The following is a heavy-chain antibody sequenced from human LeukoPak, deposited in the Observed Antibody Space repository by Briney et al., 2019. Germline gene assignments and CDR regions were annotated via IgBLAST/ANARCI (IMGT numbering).Heavy chain of an antibody. J-gene: IGHJ4*02. CDR2: ISGSGGST. D-gene: IGHD5-12*01. CDR3: AKGPLRFHTHQVC. V-gene: IGHV3-23*01. CDR1: GFTFSSYA. Sequence: GGSLGLSCAASGFTFSSYAMSWVRQAPGKGLEWVSAISGSGGSTYYADSVKGRFTISRDNSKNTLYLQMNSLRAEDTAVYYCAKGPLRFHTHQVCWGQGTLVTVSS.